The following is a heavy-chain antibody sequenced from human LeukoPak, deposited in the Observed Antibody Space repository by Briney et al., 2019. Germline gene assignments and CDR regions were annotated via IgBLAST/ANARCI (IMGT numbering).Heavy chain of an antibody. CDR3: AKDRDGSGSYSDY. V-gene: IGHV3-48*01. D-gene: IGHD3-10*01. Sequence: GGSLRLSCAASGFTFSSYNINWVRQAPGKGLEWVSYISTSSSTIYYADSVKGRFTISRDNSKNTLYLQMNSLRAEDTAVYYCAKDRDGSGSYSDYWGQGTLVTVSS. CDR2: ISTSSSTI. CDR1: GFTFSSYN. J-gene: IGHJ4*02.